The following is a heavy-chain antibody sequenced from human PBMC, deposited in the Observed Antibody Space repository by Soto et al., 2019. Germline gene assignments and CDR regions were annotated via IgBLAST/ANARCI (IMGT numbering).Heavy chain of an antibody. CDR2: INAGNGNT. Sequence: GASVKVSCKASGYTFTSYAMHWVRQAPGQRPEWMGWINAGNGNTKYSQKFQGRVTITRDTSASTAYMELSSLRSEDTAVYYCARKYCSGGSCLYDYWGQGTLVTVSS. CDR3: ARKYCSGGSCLYDY. J-gene: IGHJ4*02. D-gene: IGHD2-15*01. V-gene: IGHV1-3*01. CDR1: GYTFTSYA.